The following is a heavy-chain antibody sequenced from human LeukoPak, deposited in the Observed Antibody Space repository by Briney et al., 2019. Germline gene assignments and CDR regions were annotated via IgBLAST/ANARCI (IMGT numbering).Heavy chain of an antibody. CDR1: GGSISSGGYY. Sequence: PSQTLSLTCTVSGGSISSGGYYWSLIRQHPGKGLEWIGYIYYSGSTYYNPSLKSRVTISVDTSKNQFSLKLSSVTAADTAVYYCARGNLRYYDFWSGYYDWGQGTLVTVSS. CDR3: ARGNLRYYDFWSGYYD. CDR2: IYYSGST. V-gene: IGHV4-31*03. J-gene: IGHJ4*02. D-gene: IGHD3-3*01.